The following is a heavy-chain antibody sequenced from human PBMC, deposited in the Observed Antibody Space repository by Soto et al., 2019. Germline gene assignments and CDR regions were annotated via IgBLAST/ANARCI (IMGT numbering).Heavy chain of an antibody. D-gene: IGHD3-22*01. V-gene: IGHV3-23*01. CDR3: AKDWSLITMIVVARPQPPGY. Sequence: GGSLRLSCAASGFTFSSYAMSWVRQAPGKGLEWVSAISGSGGSTYYADSVKGRFTISRDNSKNTLYLQMNSLRAEDTAVYYCAKDWSLITMIVVARPQPPGYWGQGTLVTVSS. CDR1: GFTFSSYA. CDR2: ISGSGGST. J-gene: IGHJ4*02.